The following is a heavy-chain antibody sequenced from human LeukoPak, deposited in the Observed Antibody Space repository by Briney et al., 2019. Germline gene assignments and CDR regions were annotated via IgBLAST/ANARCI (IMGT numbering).Heavy chain of an antibody. CDR1: GSTFSSYW. CDR2: IKLDGSDE. V-gene: IGHV3-7*04. CDR3: ARENLQY. D-gene: IGHD1-1*01. J-gene: IGHJ4*02. Sequence: AGGSLRLSCAASGSTFSSYWMNWVRQAPGKGLEWVANIKLDGSDEYYVDSVKGRFTISRDNAENSLYLQMNSLRAEDTAVYYCARENLQYWAQGTLVTVSS.